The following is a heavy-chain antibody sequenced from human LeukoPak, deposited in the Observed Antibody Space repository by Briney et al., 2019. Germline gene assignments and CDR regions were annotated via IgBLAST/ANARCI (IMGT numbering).Heavy chain of an antibody. V-gene: IGHV4-59*01. D-gene: IGHD3-22*01. CDR3: ARTYYYDSSGLKAYAFDI. J-gene: IGHJ3*02. CDR2: IYYSGST. CDR1: GGSISSYY. Sequence: PSETLSLTCTVSGGSISSYYWSWIRQPPGKGLEWIGYIYYSGSTNYNPSLKSRVTISVDTSKNQFSLKLNSVTAADTAVYYCARTYYYDSSGLKAYAFDIWGQGTMVTVSS.